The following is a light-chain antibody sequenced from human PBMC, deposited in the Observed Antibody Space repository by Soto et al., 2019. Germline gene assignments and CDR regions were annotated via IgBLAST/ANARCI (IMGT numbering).Light chain of an antibody. V-gene: IGKV1-5*01. CDR3: LRYNAFSQT. CDR2: DAS. Sequence: DIQMTQSPSTLSASVEDRVTITCRASQSMNDWLAWYQQKPGKAPKVLIYDASSLQSGVPSRFSGSGSGTEFTLTIDGLQSDDVATYYCLRYNAFSQTFGQGTKVDI. CDR1: QSMNDW. J-gene: IGKJ1*01.